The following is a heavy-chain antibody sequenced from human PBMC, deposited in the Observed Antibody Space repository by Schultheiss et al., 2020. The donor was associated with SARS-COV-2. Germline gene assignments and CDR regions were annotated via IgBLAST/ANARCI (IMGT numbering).Heavy chain of an antibody. CDR2: ISGSGGST. Sequence: GGSLRLSCAASGFTFSSSAMTWVRQAPGKGLEWVSVISGSGGSTNYADSVKGRFTISRDNSKNTLYLQMNSLRAEDTAVYYCAKDRICGSTSCYDAFDIWGQGTMVTVSS. CDR3: AKDRICGSTSCYDAFDI. D-gene: IGHD2-2*01. V-gene: IGHV3-23*01. J-gene: IGHJ3*02. CDR1: GFTFSSSA.